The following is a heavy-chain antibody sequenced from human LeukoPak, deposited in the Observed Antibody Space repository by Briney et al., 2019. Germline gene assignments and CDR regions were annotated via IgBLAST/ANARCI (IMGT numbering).Heavy chain of an antibody. J-gene: IGHJ6*03. Sequence: ASVKVSCKASGGTFSSYAISWVRQAPGQGLEWMGRIIPIFGTANYAQKFQGRVTITTDESTSTAYMELSSLRSEDTAVYYCASRRYYDFWSGYYPRYYYYMDVWGKGTTVTVSS. V-gene: IGHV1-69*05. CDR1: GGTFSSYA. CDR2: IIPIFGTA. CDR3: ASRRYYDFWSGYYPRYYYYMDV. D-gene: IGHD3-3*01.